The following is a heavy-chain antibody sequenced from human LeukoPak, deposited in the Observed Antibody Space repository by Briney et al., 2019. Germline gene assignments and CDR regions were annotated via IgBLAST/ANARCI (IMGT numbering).Heavy chain of an antibody. CDR1: GYTFTSFG. J-gene: IGHJ5*02. CDR3: ARTCPLLYCSSSFFDP. D-gene: IGHD2-2*01. V-gene: IGHV1-18*01. Sequence: GASVKVSCKTSGYTFTSFGITWVRQAPGQGLEWMGWISAYNGDTKSAPKFQGRVTMTTDTPTTTAYMDLRSLRSDDTAVYYCARTCPLLYCSSSFFDPWGPGTLVTVSS. CDR2: ISAYNGDT.